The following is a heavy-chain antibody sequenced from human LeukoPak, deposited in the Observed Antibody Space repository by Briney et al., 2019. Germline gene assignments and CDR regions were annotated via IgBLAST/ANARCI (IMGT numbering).Heavy chain of an antibody. J-gene: IGHJ5*02. V-gene: IGHV1-18*01. D-gene: IGHD6-19*01. CDR1: GYTFTSYG. CDR2: ISAYNGNT. Sequence: ASVKVSCKASGYTFTSYGISWVRQAPGQGLEWMGWISAYNGNTNYAQKLQGRVTMTTDTSTSTAYMELRSLRSDDTAVHYCARAKVYSSGWYPDWFDPWGQGTLVTVSS. CDR3: ARAKVYSSGWYPDWFDP.